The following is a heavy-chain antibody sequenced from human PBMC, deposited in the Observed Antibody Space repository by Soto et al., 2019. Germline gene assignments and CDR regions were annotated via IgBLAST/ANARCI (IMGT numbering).Heavy chain of an antibody. CDR1: GFVFSDYG. Sequence: QVVLVESGGGVVQPGKSLRLSCAASGFVFSDYGLHWIRQTPGKGLEWLTFISFDGEDSYYTDSVKGRFAISRDNSTNTLYLEMNSLRPTDTALYLSARTEHGYNAFNFWGRGPLVTVSS. CDR2: ISFDGEDS. J-gene: IGHJ4*02. D-gene: IGHD5-12*01. CDR3: ARTEHGYNAFNF. V-gene: IGHV3-30*09.